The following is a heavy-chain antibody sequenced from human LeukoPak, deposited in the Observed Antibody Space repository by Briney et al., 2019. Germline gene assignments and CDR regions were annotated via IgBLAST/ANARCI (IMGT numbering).Heavy chain of an antibody. Sequence: SETLSLTCAVSGGSISSGGYSWSWIRQPPGKGLEWIGYIYHSGSTYYNPSLKSRVTISVDTSKNQVSLKLSSVTAAGTAVYYCARSGGSSGWYYFDNWGQGTLVTVSS. CDR3: ARSGGSSGWYYFDN. CDR2: IYHSGST. D-gene: IGHD6-19*01. J-gene: IGHJ4*02. V-gene: IGHV4-30-2*01. CDR1: GGSISSGGYS.